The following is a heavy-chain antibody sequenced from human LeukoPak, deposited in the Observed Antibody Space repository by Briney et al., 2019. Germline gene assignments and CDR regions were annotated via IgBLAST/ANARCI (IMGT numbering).Heavy chain of an antibody. CDR2: ISYDGSNK. J-gene: IGHJ4*02. CDR3: AKSVDIVATIPSTFFDY. CDR1: GFTFSSYG. V-gene: IGHV3-30*18. Sequence: GGSLRLSCAASGFTFSSYGMHWVRQAPGKGLEWVAVISYDGSNKYYADSVKGRFTISRDNSKNTLYLQMNSLRAEDTAVYYCAKSVDIVATIPSTFFDYWGQGTLVTVSS. D-gene: IGHD5-12*01.